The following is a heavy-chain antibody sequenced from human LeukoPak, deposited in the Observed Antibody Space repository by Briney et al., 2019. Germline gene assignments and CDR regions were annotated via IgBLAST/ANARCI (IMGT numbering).Heavy chain of an antibody. D-gene: IGHD3-3*01. J-gene: IGHJ4*02. CDR3: ARGGPEWPLDY. V-gene: IGHV3-30*03. CDR1: GFTFSSYG. Sequence: GGSLRLSCAASGFTFSSYGMHWVRQAPGKGLEWVAVISYDGSNKYYADSVKGRFTISRDNSKNTLYLQMNTLRVEDTAVYYCARGGPEWPLDYWGQGTLVTVSS. CDR2: ISYDGSNK.